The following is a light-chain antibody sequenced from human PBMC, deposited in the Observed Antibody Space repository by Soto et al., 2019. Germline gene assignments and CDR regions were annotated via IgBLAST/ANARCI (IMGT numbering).Light chain of an antibody. CDR2: EVS. Sequence: QSALTQPAPVSGSPGQSITISCTGTSSDVGGYKFVSWYQQHPGKAPKLMIYEVSNRPSGVSSRFSGSKSGNTASLTISGLQAEDEADYYCGSYTGSIYVFGTGTKVTVL. V-gene: IGLV2-14*01. CDR1: SSDVGGYKF. CDR3: GSYTGSIYV. J-gene: IGLJ1*01.